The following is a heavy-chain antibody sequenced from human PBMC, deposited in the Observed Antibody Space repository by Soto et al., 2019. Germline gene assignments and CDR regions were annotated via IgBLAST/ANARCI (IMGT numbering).Heavy chain of an antibody. CDR1: GFTFSSYA. Sequence: GGSLRLSCAASGFTFSSYAMSWVRQAPGKGLEWVSAISGSGGSTYYADSVKGRFTISRDNSKNTLYLQMNSLRAEDTAVYYCAKVTRDCTNGVCYTLYYYYGMDVWGQGTTVTVSS. D-gene: IGHD2-8*01. J-gene: IGHJ6*02. CDR2: ISGSGGST. V-gene: IGHV3-23*01. CDR3: AKVTRDCTNGVCYTLYYYYGMDV.